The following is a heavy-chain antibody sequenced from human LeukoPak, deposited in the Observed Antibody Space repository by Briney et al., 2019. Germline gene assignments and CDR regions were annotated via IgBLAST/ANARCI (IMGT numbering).Heavy chain of an antibody. D-gene: IGHD3-9*01. CDR3: AKEEVLRYFDWSLPGYYYYGMDV. CDR1: GFTVSSNY. CDR2: IYSGGST. Sequence: GGSLRLSCAASGFTVSSNYMSWVRQAPGKGLEWVSVIYSGGSTYYADSVKGRFTISRDNSKNTLYLQMNSLRAEDTAVYYCAKEEVLRYFDWSLPGYYYYGMDVWGQGTTVTVSS. V-gene: IGHV3-53*01. J-gene: IGHJ6*02.